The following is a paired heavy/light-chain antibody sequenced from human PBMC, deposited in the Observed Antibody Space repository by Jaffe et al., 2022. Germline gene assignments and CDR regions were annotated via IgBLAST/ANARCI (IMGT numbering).Heavy chain of an antibody. CDR3: ARHEGYSNLNWFDP. V-gene: IGHV4-39*01. CDR1: GASISSRGYY. D-gene: IGHD4-4*01. J-gene: IGHJ5*02. CDR2: IYYTGST. Sequence: QLQLQESGPGLVKPSETLSLTCTVSGASISSRGYYWGWIRQPPGKGLEWIGSIYYTGSTYYNPSLKSRVTISLDTSMNHFSLKLTSVTAADMAVYYCARHEGYSNLNWFDPWGHGTLVTVSS.
Light chain of an antibody. J-gene: IGLJ2*01. Sequence: QSALTQPASVSGSPGQSITISCTGTSSDIGGYNSVSWYQQHPGKAPKLMIYDVTNRPSGVSNRFSGSKSGNTASLTISGLQAEDEADYYCSSYTSSNTLYVVFGGGTKLTVL. V-gene: IGLV2-14*03. CDR2: DVT. CDR3: SSYTSSNTLYVV. CDR1: SSDIGGYNS.